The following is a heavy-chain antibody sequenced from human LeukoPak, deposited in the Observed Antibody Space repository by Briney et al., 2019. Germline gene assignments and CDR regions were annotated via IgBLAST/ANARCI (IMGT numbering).Heavy chain of an antibody. CDR3: ARGSMITFGGVIAGFDY. J-gene: IGHJ4*02. V-gene: IGHV1-2*04. Sequence: ASVKVSCKASGHTFTGYYMHWVRQAPGQGLEWMGWINPNSGGTNYAQKFQGWVTMTRDTSISTAYMELSRLRSDDTAVYYCARGSMITFGGVIAGFDYWGQGTLVTVSS. CDR1: GHTFTGYY. CDR2: INPNSGGT. D-gene: IGHD3-16*02.